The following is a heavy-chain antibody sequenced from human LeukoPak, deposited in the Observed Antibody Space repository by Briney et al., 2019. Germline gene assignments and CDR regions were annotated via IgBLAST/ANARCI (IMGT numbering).Heavy chain of an antibody. D-gene: IGHD3-16*01. J-gene: IGHJ3*01. CDR1: GYSFTGYF. Sequence: GASVKVPCKASGYSFTGYFIHWVRQAPGQGLEWMGWINPNSGDTNYAQRFQGGVTMTRDTSISTAYLELSRLRSDDTALYYCARDPGEGGNAFDLWGQGTMVTISS. CDR2: INPNSGDT. V-gene: IGHV1-2*02. CDR3: ARDPGEGGNAFDL.